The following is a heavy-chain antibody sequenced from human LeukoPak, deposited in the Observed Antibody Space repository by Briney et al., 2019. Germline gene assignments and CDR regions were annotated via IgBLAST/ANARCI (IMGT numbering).Heavy chain of an antibody. Sequence: SETLSLTCTVSGDSTSSIAYYWGWIRQPPGKGLEWIGSVYYTGSTYYNPSLKSRVTISVDTSKNQFSLKLSSVTAADTAVYYCARHRKVGLVYFDYWGQGTLVTVSS. CDR3: ARHRKVGLVYFDY. V-gene: IGHV4-39*01. J-gene: IGHJ4*02. CDR1: GDSTSSIAYY. CDR2: VYYTGST. D-gene: IGHD1-26*01.